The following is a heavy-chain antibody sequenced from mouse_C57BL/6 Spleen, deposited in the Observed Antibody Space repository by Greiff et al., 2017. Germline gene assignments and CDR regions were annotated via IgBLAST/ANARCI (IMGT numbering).Heavy chain of an antibody. CDR3: ARREKIYDGYSFAY. Sequence: SCKASGYTFTSYWMHWVKQRPGRGLEWIGRIDPNSGGTKYNEKFKSKATLTVDKPSSTAYMQLSSLTSEDSAVYYCARREKIYDGYSFAYWGQGTLVTVSA. D-gene: IGHD2-3*01. CDR1: GYTFTSYW. J-gene: IGHJ3*01. V-gene: IGHV1-72*01. CDR2: IDPNSGGT.